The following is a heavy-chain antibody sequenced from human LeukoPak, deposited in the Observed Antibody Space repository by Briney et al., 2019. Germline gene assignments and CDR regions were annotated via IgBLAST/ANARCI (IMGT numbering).Heavy chain of an antibody. J-gene: IGHJ4*02. Sequence: PSETLSLTCTVSGGSISSSSYYWGWIRQPPGKGLEWIGRIYYSGSTYYNPSLKSRVTISVDTSQNQFSLKLSSVTAADTAVYYCARVPRMYYYDSSGYLDYWGQGTLVTVSS. V-gene: IGHV4-39*07. CDR2: IYYSGST. D-gene: IGHD3-22*01. CDR1: GGSISSSSYY. CDR3: ARVPRMYYYDSSGYLDY.